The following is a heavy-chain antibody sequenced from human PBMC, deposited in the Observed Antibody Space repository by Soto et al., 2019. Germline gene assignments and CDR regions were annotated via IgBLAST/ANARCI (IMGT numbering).Heavy chain of an antibody. Sequence: QVQLVQSGAEVKKPGSSVKVSCKASGGTFSSYAISWVRQAPGQGLEWMGGIIPIFGTANYAQKFQGRVTITADEYTSTAYMELGSLRSEDTAVYYCARVGGDDYGDYSDYWGQGTLVTVSS. V-gene: IGHV1-69*01. D-gene: IGHD4-17*01. J-gene: IGHJ4*02. CDR3: ARVGGDDYGDYSDY. CDR2: IIPIFGTA. CDR1: GGTFSSYA.